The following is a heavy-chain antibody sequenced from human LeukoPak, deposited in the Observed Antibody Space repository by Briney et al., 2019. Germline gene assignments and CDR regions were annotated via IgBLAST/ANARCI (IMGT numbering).Heavy chain of an antibody. CDR2: IYSGGST. Sequence: GGSLRLSCAASGFTVSSNYMSWVRQAPGKGLEWVSVIYSGGSTYYADSVKGRFTISRDNSKNTLYLQMNSLRAEDTAVYYCAKEKYGSGSYFGEIDYWGLGTLVTVSS. D-gene: IGHD3-10*01. V-gene: IGHV3-66*01. CDR3: AKEKYGSGSYFGEIDY. J-gene: IGHJ4*02. CDR1: GFTVSSNY.